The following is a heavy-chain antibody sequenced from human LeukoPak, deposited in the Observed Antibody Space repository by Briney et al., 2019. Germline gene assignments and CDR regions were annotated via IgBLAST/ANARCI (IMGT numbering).Heavy chain of an antibody. Sequence: GASVKVPCKASGGTFPTITISWVRQAPGQGLEWMGGIIPIFGIPDSAQKFQGRLTITADESTTTAYMELSSLRSDDTAIYYCGLSGNYYYYYMDVWGKGTTVTISS. CDR3: GLSGNYYYYYMDV. CDR1: GGTFPTIT. V-gene: IGHV1-69*13. J-gene: IGHJ6*03. D-gene: IGHD6-25*01. CDR2: IIPIFGIP.